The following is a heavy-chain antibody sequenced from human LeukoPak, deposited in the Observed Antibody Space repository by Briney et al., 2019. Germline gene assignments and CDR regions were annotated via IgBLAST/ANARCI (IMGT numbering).Heavy chain of an antibody. CDR2: IIPIFGTA. D-gene: IGHD5-18*01. V-gene: IGHV1-69*01. J-gene: IGHJ4*02. Sequence: GASVKVSCKASGGTFSSYAISWVRQAPGQGLEWMGGIIPIFGTANYAQMFQGRVTITADESTSTAYMELSSLRSEDTAVYYCARSPTREYSYALPAFDYWGQGTLVTVSS. CDR3: ARSPTREYSYALPAFDY. CDR1: GGTFSSYA.